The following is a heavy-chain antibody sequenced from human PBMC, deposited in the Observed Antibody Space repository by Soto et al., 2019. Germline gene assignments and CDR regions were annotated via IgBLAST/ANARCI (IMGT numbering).Heavy chain of an antibody. CDR2: MYSGGTT. Sequence: GGSLRLSCAASGLLVSNNYMSWVRQAPGKGLEWVSIMYSGGTTYYADSVEGRFTMSRDDSKNTLFMQMNSLRVEDAAVYYCAKESREFSFGYPLDHWGQGTLVTVSS. CDR1: GLLVSNNY. CDR3: AKESREFSFGYPLDH. J-gene: IGHJ4*02. D-gene: IGHD5-18*01. V-gene: IGHV3-53*05.